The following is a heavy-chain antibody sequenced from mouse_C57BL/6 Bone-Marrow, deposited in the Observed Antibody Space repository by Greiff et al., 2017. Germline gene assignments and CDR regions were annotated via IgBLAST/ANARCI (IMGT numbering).Heavy chain of an antibody. CDR2: IYPRSGNT. J-gene: IGHJ4*01. CDR3: ARWTLYYAMDY. CDR1: GYTFTSYG. V-gene: IGHV1-81*01. Sequence: QVQLQQSGAELARPGASVKLSCKASGYTFTSYGISWVKQRTGQGLEWIGEIYPRSGNTYYNEKFKGKATLTADKSSSTAYMELRSLTSEDAAVYFCARWTLYYAMDYWGQGTSVTVSS.